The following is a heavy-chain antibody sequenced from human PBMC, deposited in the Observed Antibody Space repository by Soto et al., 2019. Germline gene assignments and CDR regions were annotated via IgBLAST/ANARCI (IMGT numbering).Heavy chain of an antibody. CDR1: GFTFSSHA. D-gene: IGHD5-18*01. CDR3: AKLYGYGFFTGDH. V-gene: IGHV3-23*01. CDR2: VSGTGGTT. J-gene: IGHJ4*02. Sequence: EVQLLQSGGGLVQPAGSLRLSCAASGFTFSSHAMSWVRQAPGKGLEWVASVSGTGGTTYYAEAVKDGCTISRDNSRNPVFLQMDSLRADDTAIYFCAKLYGYGFFTGDHWCQGTPVTVSS.